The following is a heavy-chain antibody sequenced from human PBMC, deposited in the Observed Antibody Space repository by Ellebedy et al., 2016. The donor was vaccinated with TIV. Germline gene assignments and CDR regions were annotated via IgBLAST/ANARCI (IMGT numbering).Heavy chain of an antibody. D-gene: IGHD6-19*01. CDR3: ARGGRQWLVSRVYYYYYYGMDV. V-gene: IGHV1-69*10. J-gene: IGHJ6*02. CDR2: IIPILGIA. Sequence: ASVKVSCKASGGTFSSYAISWVRQAPGQGLEWMGGIIPILGIANYAQKFQGRVTITADKSTSTAYMELSSLRSEDTAVYYCARGGRQWLVSRVYYYYYYGMDVWGQGTTVTVSS. CDR1: GGTFSSYA.